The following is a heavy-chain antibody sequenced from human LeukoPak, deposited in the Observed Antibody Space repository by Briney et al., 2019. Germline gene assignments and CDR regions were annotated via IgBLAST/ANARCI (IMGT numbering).Heavy chain of an antibody. J-gene: IGHJ4*02. CDR3: ARPGASGDYIDY. V-gene: IGHV4-39*01. CDR2: IYYSGST. CDR1: GGSISSSSYY. Sequence: SETLSLTCTVSGGSISSSSYYWGWIRQPPGKGLEWIGSIYYSGSTYYNPSLKSRVTISVDTSKNQFSLKLSPVTAADTAVYYCARPGASGDYIDYWGQGTLVTVST. D-gene: IGHD3-10*01.